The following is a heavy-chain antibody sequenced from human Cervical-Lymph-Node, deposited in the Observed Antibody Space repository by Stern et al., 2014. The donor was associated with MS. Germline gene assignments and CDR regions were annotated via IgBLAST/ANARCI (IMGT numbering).Heavy chain of an antibody. CDR3: ASGSLEGFDP. V-gene: IGHV1-18*01. D-gene: IGHD5-24*01. CDR2: ISAYNGNT. J-gene: IGHJ5*02. Sequence: QVQLGQSGAEVKKPGASVKGSCKASGYTFTRLGISWVRQAPGQGLEWMGWISAYNGNTSYAQKLQGRVTLTTDTSTSTAYMELRSLTSDDTAAYYCASGSLEGFDPWGQGTLVTVSS. CDR1: GYTFTRLG.